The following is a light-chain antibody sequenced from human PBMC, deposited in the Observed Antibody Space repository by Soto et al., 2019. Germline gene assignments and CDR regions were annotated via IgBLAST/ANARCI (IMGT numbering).Light chain of an antibody. CDR3: QSYDCSLSSSV. J-gene: IGLJ1*01. V-gene: IGLV1-40*01. Sequence: QSVLTQPPSVSGAPGQRVTISCTGTSSNIGAGYDVHWYQQLPGTAPKLLIYGNSNRPSGVPDRFSGSKSGTSASLSITGFQAEDEADYYCQSYDCSLSSSVFGTGTKVTVL. CDR1: SSNIGAGYD. CDR2: GNS.